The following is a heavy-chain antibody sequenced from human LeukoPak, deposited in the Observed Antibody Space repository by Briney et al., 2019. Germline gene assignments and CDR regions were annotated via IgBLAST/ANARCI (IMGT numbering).Heavy chain of an antibody. D-gene: IGHD2-2*01. J-gene: IGHJ4*02. CDR1: GFTFSSYS. CDR3: ARGKSPRRGVVVPAAPYY. CDR2: ISSSSNTI. Sequence: GRSLRLSCAASGFTFSSYSMNWVRQAPGKGLEWVSYISSSSNTIYYADSVKGRFTISRDNAKNSLYLQMNSLRAEDTAVYYCARGKSPRRGVVVPAAPYYQGKRILVSVAS. V-gene: IGHV3-48*01.